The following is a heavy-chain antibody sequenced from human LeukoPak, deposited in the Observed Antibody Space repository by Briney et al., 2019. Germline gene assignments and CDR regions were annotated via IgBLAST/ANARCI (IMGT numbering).Heavy chain of an antibody. CDR2: INSDGSST. V-gene: IGHV3-74*01. D-gene: IGHD3-22*01. J-gene: IGHJ4*02. CDR1: QFTFSIYW. CDR3: ARASSWLLVY. Sequence: GGSLRLSCAASQFTFSIYWMHWVRHAQGTGLVWVSRINSDGSSTSHAHSVKGRLTISRDNAKNTLYLQMNSLRAEDTAVYYCARASSWLLVYWGQGTLVTVSS.